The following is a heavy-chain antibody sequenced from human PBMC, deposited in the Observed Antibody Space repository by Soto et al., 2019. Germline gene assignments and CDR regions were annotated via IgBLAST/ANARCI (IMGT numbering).Heavy chain of an antibody. Sequence: EVQLLESGGGLVQPGGSLRLSCAASGFTFSSYAMSWFRQAPGKGLEWVSAISGSGGSTYYADSVKGRFTISRDNSKNTMYLQMNSLRAEDTAVYYGAKDWVVAATKIGFFDYWGQGTLVTVSS. D-gene: IGHD2-15*01. V-gene: IGHV3-23*01. CDR1: GFTFSSYA. CDR3: AKDWVVAATKIGFFDY. CDR2: ISGSGGST. J-gene: IGHJ4*02.